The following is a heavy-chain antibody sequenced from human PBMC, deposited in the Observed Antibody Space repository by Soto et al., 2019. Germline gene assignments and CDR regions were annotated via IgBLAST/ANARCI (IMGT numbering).Heavy chain of an antibody. Sequence: PSQTLSLTCAISGDSVSSNSAAWNWIRQSPSRGLEWLGRTYYRSKWYNDYAVSVKSRITINPDTSKNQFSLQLNSVTPEDTAVYYCARASDKRYYDFWSGYRYYYYGMDVWGQGNTVTVSS. V-gene: IGHV6-1*01. CDR1: GDSVSSNSAA. J-gene: IGHJ6*02. D-gene: IGHD3-3*01. CDR2: TYYRSKWYN. CDR3: ARASDKRYYDFWSGYRYYYYGMDV.